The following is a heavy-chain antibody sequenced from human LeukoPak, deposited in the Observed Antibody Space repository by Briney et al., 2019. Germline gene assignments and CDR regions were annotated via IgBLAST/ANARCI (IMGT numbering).Heavy chain of an antibody. CDR1: GFTFSDYY. CDR3: ATYSSSDPDC. J-gene: IGHJ4*02. Sequence: NPGGSLRLSCAASGFTFSDYYMSWIRQARGKGLEWVSYISSSGSTIYYADSVKGRFTSSRDNAKNSLYLQMKSLRAEYTAVYYCATYSSSDPDCWGQGTLVTVSS. V-gene: IGHV3-11*01. CDR2: ISSSGSTI. D-gene: IGHD6-6*01.